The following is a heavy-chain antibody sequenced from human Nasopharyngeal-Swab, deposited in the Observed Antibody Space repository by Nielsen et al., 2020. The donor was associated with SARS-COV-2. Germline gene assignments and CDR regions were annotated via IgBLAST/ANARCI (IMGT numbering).Heavy chain of an antibody. D-gene: IGHD2-2*01. J-gene: IGHJ6*02. CDR2: IIPICGTA. CDR3: ARVVPAALGGMDV. Sequence: SSQVSCKASGGSFSSYAISWVRQAPGEGLEWMGGIIPICGTANYAQKFQGRVMITADEATSTAYKELSSLRSEDTAVYYCARVVPAALGGMDVWGQGTTVTVSS. V-gene: IGHV1-69*13. CDR1: GGSFSSYA.